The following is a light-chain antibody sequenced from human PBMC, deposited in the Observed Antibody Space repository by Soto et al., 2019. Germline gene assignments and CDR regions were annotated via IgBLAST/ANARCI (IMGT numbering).Light chain of an antibody. Sequence: DIVMTQSPGARAVSLGERATIDCRSSQSVLYSSNNKNYLAWYQQKPGQPPKLLISWASTRESGVPDRFSGSGSGTDFTLTISSLQAEDVAVYYCEQYYGSPPRTFGQGTKVEIK. J-gene: IGKJ1*01. CDR1: QSVLYSSNNKNY. CDR2: WAS. CDR3: EQYYGSPPRT. V-gene: IGKV4-1*01.